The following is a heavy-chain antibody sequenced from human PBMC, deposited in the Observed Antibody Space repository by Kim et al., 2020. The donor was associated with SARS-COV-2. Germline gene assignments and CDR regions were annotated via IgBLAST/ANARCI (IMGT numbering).Heavy chain of an antibody. J-gene: IGHJ3*02. CDR3: TSNSGSYEIWVDAFDI. D-gene: IGHD1-26*01. Sequence: GGSLRLSFTASGFTFGDYAMSWFRQAPGKGLEWVVFIRSKAYGGTTEYAASVKGRFTISRDDSKSIAYLQMNSLKTEDTAVYYCTSNSGSYEIWVDAFDIWGQGTMVTVSS. CDR2: IRSKAYGGTT. CDR1: GFTFGDYA. V-gene: IGHV3-49*03.